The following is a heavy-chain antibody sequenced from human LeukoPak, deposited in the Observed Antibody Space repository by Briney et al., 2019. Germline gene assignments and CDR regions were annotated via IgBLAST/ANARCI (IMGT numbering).Heavy chain of an antibody. CDR3: AKGPTYDSLPYYLDY. V-gene: IGHV3-64D*09. D-gene: IGHD3-22*01. CDR1: GFTLSYYA. CDR2: ISSNGGST. J-gene: IGHJ4*02. Sequence: GGSLRLSCSASGFTLSYYAMHCVRQAAGKGLEFVSGISSNGGSTYYADSLKGRFTVSRDNSNNTPYLQMSSLRAEDTAIYYCAKGPTYDSLPYYLDYWGQGTLVTVSS.